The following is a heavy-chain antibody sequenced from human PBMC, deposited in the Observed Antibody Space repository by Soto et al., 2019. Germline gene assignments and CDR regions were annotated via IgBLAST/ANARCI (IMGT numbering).Heavy chain of an antibody. CDR1: GYTFTGYY. CDR2: INPNSGGT. V-gene: IGHV1-2*04. J-gene: IGHJ3*02. CDR3: AATYEYSSSSGAFDI. Sequence: GASVKVSCKASGYTFTGYYMHWVRQAPGQGLEWMGWINPNSGGTNYAQKFQGWGTMTRDTSISTAYMKLSRLRSDDTAVYYCAATYEYSSSSGAFDIWGQGTMVTVSS. D-gene: IGHD6-6*01.